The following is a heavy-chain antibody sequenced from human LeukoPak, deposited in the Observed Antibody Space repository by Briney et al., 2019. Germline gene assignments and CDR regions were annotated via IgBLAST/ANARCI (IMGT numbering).Heavy chain of an antibody. V-gene: IGHV3-48*02. J-gene: IGHJ4*02. Sequence: GGSLRLSCSASGFTFSNYAMHWVRQAPGKGLEWVSYISSSSSTIYYADSVKGRFTISRDNAKNSLYLQMNSLRDEDTAVYYCARAPYYYDSSGLDYWGQGTLVTVSS. CDR2: ISSSSSTI. CDR3: ARAPYYYDSSGLDY. D-gene: IGHD3-22*01. CDR1: GFTFSNYA.